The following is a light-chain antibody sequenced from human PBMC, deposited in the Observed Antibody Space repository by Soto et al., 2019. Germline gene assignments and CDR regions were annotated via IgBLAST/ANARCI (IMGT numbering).Light chain of an antibody. V-gene: IGKV3D-15*01. Sequence: EIVLTQSPVPLSVSPGERATLSCRASQSVSSNLAWYQQKPGQAPRLLIYGASTRATGIPARFSGSGSGTEFTLTISSLQSEDFAVYYCQQYNNWPSTFGQGTRLEIK. CDR2: GAS. CDR3: QQYNNWPST. CDR1: QSVSSN. J-gene: IGKJ5*01.